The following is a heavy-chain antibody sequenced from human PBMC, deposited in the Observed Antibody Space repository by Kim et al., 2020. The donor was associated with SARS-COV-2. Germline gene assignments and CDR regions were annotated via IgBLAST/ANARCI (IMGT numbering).Heavy chain of an antibody. CDR2: ISAYNGNT. Sequence: ASVKVSCKASGYTFTSYGISWVRQAPGQGLEWMGWISAYNGNTNYAQKLQGRVTMTTDTSTSTAYMELRSLRSDDMAVYYCARGLLEATGYYYYYYGMDVWGQGTTVTVSS. J-gene: IGHJ6*02. CDR3: ARGLLEATGYYYYYYGMDV. CDR1: GYTFTSYG. V-gene: IGHV1-18*03. D-gene: IGHD1-1*01.